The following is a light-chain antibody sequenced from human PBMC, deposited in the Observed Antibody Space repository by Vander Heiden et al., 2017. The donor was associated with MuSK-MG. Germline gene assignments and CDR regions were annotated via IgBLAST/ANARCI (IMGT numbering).Light chain of an antibody. Sequence: ASGTPGPRVTISCSGRSSNIGSNYVYWYQQLPGTAPKLLIYRTNQRPSGVPDRFSGSKSGTAASLAISGRWAEDEADYYCAAGDDSVSGVVFGGGTKLTVL. J-gene: IGLJ2*01. CDR1: SSNIGSNY. V-gene: IGLV1-47*03. CDR2: RTN. CDR3: AAGDDSVSGVV.